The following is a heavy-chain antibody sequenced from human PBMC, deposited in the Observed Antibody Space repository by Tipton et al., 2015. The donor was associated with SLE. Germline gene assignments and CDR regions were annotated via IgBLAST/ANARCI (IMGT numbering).Heavy chain of an antibody. J-gene: IGHJ3*02. CDR3: ARGLNGSWGGDAFDI. D-gene: IGHD1-26*01. Sequence: TLSLTCTVSGGSISSYYWSWIRQPPGKGLEWIGYIYYSGSANYNPSLKSRVTISVDTSKNQFSLKLSSVTAADTAVYYCARGLNGSWGGDAFDIWGQGTMVTVSS. CDR1: GGSISSYY. CDR2: IYYSGSA. V-gene: IGHV4-59*12.